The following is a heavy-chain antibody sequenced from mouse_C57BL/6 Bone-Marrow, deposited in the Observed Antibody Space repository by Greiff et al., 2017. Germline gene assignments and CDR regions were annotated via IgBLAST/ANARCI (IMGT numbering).Heavy chain of an antibody. CDR3: ARGAYYDGFAY. D-gene: IGHD2-4*01. Sequence: VQLKQSGPELVKPGASVKISCKASGYSFTGYYMNWVKQSPEKSLEWIGEINPSTGGTTYNQKFKAKATLTVDKSSSTAYMQLKSLTSEDSAVYYCARGAYYDGFAYWGQGTLVTVSA. J-gene: IGHJ3*01. CDR2: INPSTGGT. CDR1: GYSFTGYY. V-gene: IGHV1-42*01.